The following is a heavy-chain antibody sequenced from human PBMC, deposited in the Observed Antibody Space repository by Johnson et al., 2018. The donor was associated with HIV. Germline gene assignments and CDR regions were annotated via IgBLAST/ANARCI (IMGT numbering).Heavy chain of an antibody. CDR1: GFTFNEYG. J-gene: IGHJ3*02. CDR3: AKVRRLWELNGAFDI. CDR2: INWNGDST. Sequence: VQLVESGGGVVQPGRSLRASCAASGFTFNEYGMSWVRQVSGKGLEWVSAINWNGDSTSYADSVKGRFTISRDNAKNSLYLQMNSLRAEDTALYYCAKVRRLWELNGAFDIWGQGTMVTVSS. V-gene: IGHV3-20*04. D-gene: IGHD5-18*01.